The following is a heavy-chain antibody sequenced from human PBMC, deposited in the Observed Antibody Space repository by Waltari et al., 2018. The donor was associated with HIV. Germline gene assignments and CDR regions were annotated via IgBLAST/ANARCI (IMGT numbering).Heavy chain of an antibody. CDR2: IRNKPSSYTT. D-gene: IGHD1-1*01. Sequence: SDYHMDWVRQAPGKGLEWVGRIRNKPSSYTTEYAASVKGRFSISRDDSRNSLYLQMNSLKTEDTAVYYCTTSAIGNIFDNWGQGTLVTVSS. J-gene: IGHJ4*02. CDR1: SDYH. V-gene: IGHV3-72*01. CDR3: TTSAIGNIFDN.